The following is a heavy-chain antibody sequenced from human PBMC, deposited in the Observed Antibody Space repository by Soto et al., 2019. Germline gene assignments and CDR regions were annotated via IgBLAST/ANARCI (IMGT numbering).Heavy chain of an antibody. CDR3: ARGRLTRRLPDYYYYMDV. D-gene: IGHD3-3*01. V-gene: IGHV1-8*01. J-gene: IGHJ6*03. CDR2: MNPNSGNT. Sequence: GASVKVSCKASGYTFTSYDINWVRQATGQGLEWMGWMNPNSGNTGYAQKFQGRVTMTRNTSISTAYMELSSLRSEDTAVYYCARGRLTRRLPDYYYYMDVWGKGTTVTVSS. CDR1: GYTFTSYD.